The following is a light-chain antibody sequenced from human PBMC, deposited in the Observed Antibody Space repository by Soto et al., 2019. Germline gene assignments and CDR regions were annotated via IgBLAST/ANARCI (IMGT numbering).Light chain of an antibody. CDR3: QQYKNYPWT. CDR1: QSISTW. Sequence: DIQMTQCPSTMSASVGDRVTITCRASQSISTWLAWYQQKPGKAPKLLIYDASSLESGVPSRFSGSGSGTEFTLTISSLQPDDFATYYCQQYKNYPWTFGQGTKVDIK. J-gene: IGKJ1*01. V-gene: IGKV1-5*01. CDR2: DAS.